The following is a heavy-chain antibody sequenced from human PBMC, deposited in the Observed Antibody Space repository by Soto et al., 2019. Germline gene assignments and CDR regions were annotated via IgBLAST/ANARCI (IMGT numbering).Heavy chain of an antibody. CDR2: ISAYNGNT. CDR1: GYTFTSYG. D-gene: IGHD2-15*01. Sequence: QVQLVQSGAEVKKPGASVKVSCKASGYTFTSYGISWVRQAPGQGLEWMGWISAYNGNTNYAQKLQGRVTMTTDTSTSIAYMELRSLRSDDTAVYYCARAGGGYCSGGSCYSDNWFDPWGQGTLVTVSS. V-gene: IGHV1-18*01. CDR3: ARAGGGYCSGGSCYSDNWFDP. J-gene: IGHJ5*02.